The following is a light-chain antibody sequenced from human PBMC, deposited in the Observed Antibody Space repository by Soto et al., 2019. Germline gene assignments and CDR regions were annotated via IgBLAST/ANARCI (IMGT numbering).Light chain of an antibody. CDR1: SSNIGSKT. CDR2: NNN. CDR3: AVGNNSLAAVV. Sequence: SVLTQPPSASGAPGQRVTISCSGSSSNIGSKTVNWYQQLPGTAPKLLIYNNNRRPSGVPDRFSGSKSGTSASLAISALQAEDEVDYYCAVGNNSLAAVVFGEGDQLP. V-gene: IGLV1-44*01. J-gene: IGLJ2*01.